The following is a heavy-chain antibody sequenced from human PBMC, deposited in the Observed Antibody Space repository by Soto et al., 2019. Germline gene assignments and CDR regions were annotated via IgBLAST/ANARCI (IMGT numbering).Heavy chain of an antibody. CDR1: GGSISSGGYY. V-gene: IGHV4-31*03. J-gene: IGHJ5*02. CDR2: IYYSGST. Sequence: QVQLQESGPGLVKPSQTLSLTCTVSGGSISSGGYYWSWIRQHPGKGLEWIGYIYYSGSTYYNPSLKSRVTIAVDTSKIQFSLKLSSVTAADTAVYYCARDITVVRGVTSGGFDPWGQGTLVTVYS. D-gene: IGHD3-10*01. CDR3: ARDITVVRGVTSGGFDP.